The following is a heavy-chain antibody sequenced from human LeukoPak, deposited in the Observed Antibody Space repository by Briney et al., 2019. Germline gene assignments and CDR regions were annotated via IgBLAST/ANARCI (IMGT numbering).Heavy chain of an antibody. J-gene: IGHJ4*02. CDR1: GGSISSYY. Sequence: PSETLSLTCTVSGGSISSYYWSWIRQPPGKGLEWIGEINHSGSTNYNASLKSRVTISVDTSKNQFSLKLSSVTAADTAVYYCARSAIMVYVIDYWGQGTLVTVSS. V-gene: IGHV4-34*01. CDR2: INHSGST. D-gene: IGHD2-8*01. CDR3: ARSAIMVYVIDY.